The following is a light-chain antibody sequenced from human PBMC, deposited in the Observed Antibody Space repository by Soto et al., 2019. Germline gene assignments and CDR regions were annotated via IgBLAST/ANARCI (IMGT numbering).Light chain of an antibody. J-gene: IGLJ2*01. V-gene: IGLV2-14*01. CDR1: SSDVGGYNY. CDR3: SSYTSSSTNVV. Sequence: QSALTQPASVSGSPGQSITISCTGTSSDVGGYNYVSWYQQHPCKAPKLMIYDVSNRPSGVSNRFSGSKSGNTASLTISGVQAEDEADYYCSSYTSSSTNVVFGGGTKLTVL. CDR2: DVS.